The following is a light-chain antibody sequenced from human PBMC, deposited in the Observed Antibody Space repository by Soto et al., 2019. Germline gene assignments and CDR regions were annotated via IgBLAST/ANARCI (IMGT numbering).Light chain of an antibody. J-gene: IGKJ4*01. V-gene: IGKV3D-15*01. CDR1: QSISIN. CDR3: QQYNNWPST. CDR2: GAS. Sequence: EIVMTQSPVTLSASPGQRVTLSCRASQSISINFAWYQQKPGQAPRLLIYGASTRATGIPARFSGSASGTEFTLTISSLQSEDFAVYYCQQYNNWPSTFGGGTKVEVK.